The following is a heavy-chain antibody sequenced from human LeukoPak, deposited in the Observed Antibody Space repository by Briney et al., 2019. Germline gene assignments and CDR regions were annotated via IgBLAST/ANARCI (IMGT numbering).Heavy chain of an antibody. Sequence: GGSLRLSCAASGFTFSSYSMNWVRQAPGKGLEWVSSISSSSSYIYYADSVKGRFTISRDNAKDSLYLQMNSLRAEDTAVYYCARDGSSWYRLNYFDYWGQGTLVTVSS. CDR1: GFTFSSYS. D-gene: IGHD6-13*01. J-gene: IGHJ4*02. CDR3: ARDGSSWYRLNYFDY. CDR2: ISSSSSYI. V-gene: IGHV3-21*01.